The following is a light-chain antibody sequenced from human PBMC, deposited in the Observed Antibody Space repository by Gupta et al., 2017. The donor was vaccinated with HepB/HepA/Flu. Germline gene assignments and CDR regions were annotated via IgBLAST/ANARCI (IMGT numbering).Light chain of an antibody. CDR2: NNN. J-gene: IGLJ2*01. CDR3: AAWDASLKSVL. Sequence: QSVLTRPPSASGTPGQRVSISCSGSNSNIGSKTVNWYQQLPGTAPKLLISNNNQRPSGVPDRFSGSKSGTSASLAISGLQSEDEADYYCAAWDASLKSVLFGGGTKLTVL. V-gene: IGLV1-44*01. CDR1: NSNIGSKT.